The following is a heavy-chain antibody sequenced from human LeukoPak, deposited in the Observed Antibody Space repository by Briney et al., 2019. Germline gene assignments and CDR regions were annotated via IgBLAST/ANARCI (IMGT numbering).Heavy chain of an antibody. V-gene: IGHV4-59*12. CDR3: ASSLVGATILKYGMDV. CDR2: IYYSGST. D-gene: IGHD1-26*01. J-gene: IGHJ6*02. Sequence: PSETLSLTCTVSGGSISTYYWSWIRQPPGKGLEWIGYIYYSGSTNYNPSLKSRVTISVDTSKNQFSLKLSSVTAADTAVYYCASSLVGATILKYGMDVWGQGTTVTVSS. CDR1: GGSISTYY.